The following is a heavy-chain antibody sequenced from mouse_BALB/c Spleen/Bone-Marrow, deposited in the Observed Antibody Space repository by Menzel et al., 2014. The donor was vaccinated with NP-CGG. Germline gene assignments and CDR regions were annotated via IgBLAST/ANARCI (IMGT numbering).Heavy chain of an antibody. V-gene: IGHV5-17*02. CDR1: GFTFSSFG. Sequence: EVQGVESGGGLVQPGGSRKLSCAASGFTFSSFGMHWVRQAPERGLEWVAYISSGSSTTFYADKVKGRFTISRDNPKNTLFLQMTRLRSEDTAMYYCTRGGNWEDFDYWGQGTTLTVSS. J-gene: IGHJ2*01. CDR2: ISSGSSTT. D-gene: IGHD4-1*01. CDR3: TRGGNWEDFDY.